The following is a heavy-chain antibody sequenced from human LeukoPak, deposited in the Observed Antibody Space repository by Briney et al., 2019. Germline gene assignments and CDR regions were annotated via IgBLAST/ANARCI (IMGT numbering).Heavy chain of an antibody. CDR2: ILPNSGDT. D-gene: IGHD2-2*01. Sequence: GASVTVSLKSSGYTFPLYYIHWLRQAPGEGLEWVGWILPNSGDTFYAQRFRGRVTMTSDTSTNTAYMDLYKLTSDDTAVYFCARPPHELVSAAPFDYWGQGTLVTVSS. CDR1: GYTFPLYY. CDR3: ARPPHELVSAAPFDY. V-gene: IGHV1-2*02. J-gene: IGHJ4*02.